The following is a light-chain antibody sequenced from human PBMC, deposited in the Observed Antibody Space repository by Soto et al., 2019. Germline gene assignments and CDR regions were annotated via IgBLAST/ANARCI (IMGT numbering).Light chain of an antibody. J-gene: IGKJ2*01. CDR2: GAS. CDR1: RSVSSN. V-gene: IGKV3-15*01. CDR3: QQYNNWPPYT. Sequence: EIVMTQSPATLSVSPGERATLSCRASRSVSSNLAWYQQKPGQAPRLLIYGASTRAIGIPARFSGSGSGTDVTLTISSLQSEDVAVYYCQQYNNWPPYTFGQGTKLEIK.